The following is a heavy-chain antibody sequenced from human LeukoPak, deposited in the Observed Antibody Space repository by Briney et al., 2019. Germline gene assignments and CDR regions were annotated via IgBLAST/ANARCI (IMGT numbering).Heavy chain of an antibody. CDR2: IHHSGST. CDR3: ARDGVLLWFGELSYFDY. J-gene: IGHJ4*02. CDR1: GFSISSGYY. V-gene: IGHV4-38-2*02. D-gene: IGHD3-10*01. Sequence: PSETLSLTCTVSGFSISSGYYWGWIRQPPGKGLEWIGSIHHSGSTYYNPSLKSRVTISVDTSKNQFSLKLSSVTAADTAVYYCARDGVLLWFGELSYFDYWGQGTLVTVSS.